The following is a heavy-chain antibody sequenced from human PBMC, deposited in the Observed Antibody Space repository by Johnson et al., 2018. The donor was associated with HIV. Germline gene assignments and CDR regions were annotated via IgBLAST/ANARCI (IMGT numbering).Heavy chain of an antibody. CDR2: LRYDGSNK. CDR1: GLTLSRCD. V-gene: IGHV3-30*02. J-gene: IGHJ3*02. CDR3: ARATSASGTDNDAFDI. Sequence: QVQLVESGGGVVQPGGSLRLSCAASGLTLSRCDMHWVRQAPGKGLEGVAFLRYDGSNKFYEDSVKGRFTISRDNSKNTLYVQMNSLRAEDKAIYHCARATSASGTDNDAFDIWGQGTMVTVSS. D-gene: IGHD6-13*01.